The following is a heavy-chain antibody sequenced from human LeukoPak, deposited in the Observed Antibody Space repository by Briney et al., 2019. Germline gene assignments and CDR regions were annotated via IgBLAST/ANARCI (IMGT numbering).Heavy chain of an antibody. V-gene: IGHV3-74*01. CDR1: GLNIRNYW. J-gene: IGHJ4*02. CDR3: ARDFTGWEY. Sequence: PGGSLRLSCALSGLNIRNYWMHWVRHAPGKGLVWVSRMNDDGSGISYADSVKGRFTISRDHAKNTLYLQMNSLRAEDTAVYYCARDFTGWEYWGQGTLVSVSS. D-gene: IGHD3-9*01. CDR2: MNDDGSGI.